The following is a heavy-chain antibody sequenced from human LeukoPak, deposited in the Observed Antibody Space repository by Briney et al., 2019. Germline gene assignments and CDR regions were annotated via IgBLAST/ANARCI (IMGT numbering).Heavy chain of an antibody. CDR2: IKQDGSEK. Sequence: PGGSLRLSCAASGFTFSSYWMSWVRQAPGKGLEWVANIKQDGSEKYYVDSVKGRFTISRDNAKNSLYLQMNSLRAEDTAVYYCATSGYSSGWYMRNAFDIWGQGTMVTVSS. CDR3: ATSGYSSGWYMRNAFDI. D-gene: IGHD6-19*01. J-gene: IGHJ3*02. CDR1: GFTFSSYW. V-gene: IGHV3-7*01.